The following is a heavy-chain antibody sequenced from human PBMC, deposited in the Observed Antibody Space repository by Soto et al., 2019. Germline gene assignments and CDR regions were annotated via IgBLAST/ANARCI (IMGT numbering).Heavy chain of an antibody. D-gene: IGHD3-22*01. J-gene: IGHJ6*02. CDR3: AREDTSGFYRRGYYGMDV. V-gene: IGHV3-48*02. CDR2: ISSDSTTT. CDR1: GFTFSSYS. Sequence: PGGSLRLSCAASGFTFSSYSMRWVRQAPGKGLEWVSYISSDSTTTYYADSVKGRFTISRDNAKNSLYLQMNSLRDEDTAVFYCAREDTSGFYRRGYYGMDVWGQGTTVTVSS.